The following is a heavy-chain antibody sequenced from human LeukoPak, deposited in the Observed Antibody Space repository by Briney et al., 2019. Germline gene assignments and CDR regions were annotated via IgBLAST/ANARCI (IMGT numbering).Heavy chain of an antibody. CDR2: IYYSGST. V-gene: IGHV4-59*08. J-gene: IGHJ4*02. Sequence: SETLSLTCTVSGGSISSYYWSWIRQPPGKGLEWIGYIYYSGSTNYNPSLKSRVTISVDTSKNQFSLKLSSVTAADTAVYYCARHTGATVVTYFDYWGQGTLVTVSS. D-gene: IGHD4-23*01. CDR3: ARHTGATVVTYFDY. CDR1: GGSISSYY.